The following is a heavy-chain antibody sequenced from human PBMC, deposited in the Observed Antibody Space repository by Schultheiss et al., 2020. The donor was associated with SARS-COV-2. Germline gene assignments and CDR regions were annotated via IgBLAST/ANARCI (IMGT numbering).Heavy chain of an antibody. CDR1: GGSISSYY. CDR2: IYYSGST. V-gene: IGHV4-59*04. CDR3: ASLANWAEYYFDY. J-gene: IGHJ4*02. Sequence: SQTLSLTCTVSGGSISSYYWSWIRQPPGKGLEWIGSIYYSGSTYYNPSLKSRVTISVDTSKNQFSLRLSSVTAADTAVYYCASLANWAEYYFDYWGQGTLVTVSS. D-gene: IGHD7-27*01.